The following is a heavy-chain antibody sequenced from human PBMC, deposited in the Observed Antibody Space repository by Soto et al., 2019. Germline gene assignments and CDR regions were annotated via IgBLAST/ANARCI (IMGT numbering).Heavy chain of an antibody. J-gene: IGHJ3*02. CDR1: GGSISSGGYY. Sequence: SETLSLTCTVSGGSISSGGYYWSWIRQHPGKGLEWIGYIYYSGSTYYNPSLKSRVTISVDTAKNQFALKLSAVTAADTAVCYCARDEYERMVRGVKVRLGAFDIWGQGRMVTV. CDR3: ARDEYERMVRGVKVRLGAFDI. CDR2: IYYSGST. D-gene: IGHD3-10*01. V-gene: IGHV4-31*03.